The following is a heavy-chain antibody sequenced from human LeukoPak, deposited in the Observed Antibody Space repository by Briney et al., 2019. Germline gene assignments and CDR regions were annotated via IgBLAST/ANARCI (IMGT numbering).Heavy chain of an antibody. CDR2: INHSGST. V-gene: IGHV4-34*01. CDR3: ARVAFYDYVWGSYRPLDY. CDR1: GGSFSGYY. J-gene: IGHJ4*02. D-gene: IGHD3-16*02. Sequence: PSETLSLTCAVYGGSFSGYYWSWIRQPPGKGLEWIGEINHSGSTNYNPSLKSRVTISVDTSKNQFSLKLSSVTAADTAVYYCARVAFYDYVWGSYRPLDYWGQGTLVTVSS.